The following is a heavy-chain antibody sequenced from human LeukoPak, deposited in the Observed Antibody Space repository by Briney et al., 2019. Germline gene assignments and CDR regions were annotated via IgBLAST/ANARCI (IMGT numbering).Heavy chain of an antibody. CDR3: ARGGSYDILTGPIYARGFDY. Sequence: SETLSLTCIVSGGSISSYYWFWIRQPAGKGLAWIGYIYYLGSTNYNRSLKSRVTISVDTSKNQFSLKLSSVPAADTAVYYCARGGSYDILTGPIYARGFDYWGQGTLVTVSS. J-gene: IGHJ4*02. D-gene: IGHD3-9*01. CDR1: GGSISSYY. CDR2: IYYLGST. V-gene: IGHV4-59*01.